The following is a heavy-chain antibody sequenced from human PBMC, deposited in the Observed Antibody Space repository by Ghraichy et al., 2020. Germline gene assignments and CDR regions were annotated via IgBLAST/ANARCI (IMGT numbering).Heavy chain of an antibody. D-gene: IGHD3-22*01. V-gene: IGHV4-39*01. CDR3: ARHHEGPGGYYYFDP. Sequence: SETLSLTCSVSGGSAGTRNYYWGWIRQSPGAGLEWIGTISYSGETYYNPALRSRVTISIDTSKNQFSLRVTSVTASDTAQYYCARHHEGPGGYYYFDPWGQGTLVIVSS. CDR2: ISYSGET. CDR1: GGSAGTRNYY. J-gene: IGHJ5*02.